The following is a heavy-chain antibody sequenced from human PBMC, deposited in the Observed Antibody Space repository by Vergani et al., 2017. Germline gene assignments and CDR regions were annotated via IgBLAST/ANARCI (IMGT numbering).Heavy chain of an antibody. CDR1: GFTYNDYY. D-gene: IGHD3-16*01. J-gene: IGHJ5*02. CDR3: ARDWFCFRSPFDP. V-gene: IGHV3-11*04. Sequence: VQLVESGGGLVQPGGSLRLFCAASGFTYNDYYMRWVPQPPGGGVEWIAYISGSGSITHYADSVKGRFSITRDNEQNTLYLQMNSLRAYDTAIYCCARDWFCFRSPFDPWGQGTLVTVSS. CDR2: ISGSGSIT.